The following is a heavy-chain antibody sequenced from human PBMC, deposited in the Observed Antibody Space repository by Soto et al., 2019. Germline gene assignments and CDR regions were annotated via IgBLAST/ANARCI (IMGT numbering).Heavy chain of an antibody. D-gene: IGHD3-10*01. V-gene: IGHV1-69*01. CDR1: GGTFSSYA. CDR3: ARARGRITMVRGVPVPFDP. J-gene: IGHJ5*02. Sequence: QVQLVQSGAEVKKPGSSVKVSCKASGGTFSSYAISWVRQAPGQGLEWKGGIIPIFGTANYAQKFQGRVTITADESTSTAYMELSSLRSEDTAVYYCARARGRITMVRGVPVPFDPWGQGTLVTVSS. CDR2: IIPIFGTA.